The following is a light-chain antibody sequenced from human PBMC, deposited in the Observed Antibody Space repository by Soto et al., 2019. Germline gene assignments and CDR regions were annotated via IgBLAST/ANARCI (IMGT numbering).Light chain of an antibody. CDR1: QSVSSSS. CDR3: QQYRT. Sequence: EIVLAQAPGTLSFSPGERGTLSCRASQSVSSSSLAWYQQNHGQAPRLLIYEASSRDTGIPDRFSGSGSGTDFTLTISRLEPEDFAVYYCQQYRTFGQGTKVDIK. V-gene: IGKV3-20*01. J-gene: IGKJ1*01. CDR2: EAS.